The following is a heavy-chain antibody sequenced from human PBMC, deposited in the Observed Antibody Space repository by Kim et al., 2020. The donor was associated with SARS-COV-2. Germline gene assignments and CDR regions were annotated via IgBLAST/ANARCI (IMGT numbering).Heavy chain of an antibody. CDR2: INHSGST. Sequence: SETLSLTCAVYGGSFSGYYWSWIRQPPGKGLEWIGEINHSGSTNYNPSLKSRVTISVDTSKNQFSLKLSSVTAADTAVYYCARFVPKRFTMVGGVTLFDYWGQGALVTVSS. J-gene: IGHJ4*02. CDR1: GGSFSGYY. D-gene: IGHD3-10*01. V-gene: IGHV4-34*01. CDR3: ARFVPKRFTMVGGVTLFDY.